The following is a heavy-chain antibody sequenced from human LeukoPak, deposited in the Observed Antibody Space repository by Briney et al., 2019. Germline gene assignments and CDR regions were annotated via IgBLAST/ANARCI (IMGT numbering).Heavy chain of an antibody. CDR1: GYSFTTYD. J-gene: IGHJ4*02. V-gene: IGHV1-8*01. Sequence: ASVKVSCKASGYSFTTYDINWVRQATGQELEWMGWMNPNSGNTGYAQRFQGRVTMTRDTSISTAYMELNSLTSEDTAVYYCAKNVRDTGTFDYWGQGTLVTVSS. D-gene: IGHD5-18*01. CDR2: MNPNSGNT. CDR3: AKNVRDTGTFDY.